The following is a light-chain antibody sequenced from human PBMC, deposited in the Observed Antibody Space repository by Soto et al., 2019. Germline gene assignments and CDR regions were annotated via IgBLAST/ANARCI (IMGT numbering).Light chain of an antibody. V-gene: IGKV3-11*01. CDR2: DAS. Sequence: TQSPHALSVSLGERATINCKSSQSVLYSSNNKNYLAWYQQKPGQAPRLLIYDASNRATGIPARFSGSGSGTDFSLTISSLEPEDFAVYYCQQRSSWPPSITFGQGTRLEI. CDR3: QQRSSWPPSIT. CDR1: QSVLYSSNNKNY. J-gene: IGKJ5*01.